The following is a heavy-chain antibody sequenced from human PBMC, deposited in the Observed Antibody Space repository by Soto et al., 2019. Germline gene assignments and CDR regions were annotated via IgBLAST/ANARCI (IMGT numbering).Heavy chain of an antibody. Sequence: GGSLRLSCAASGFTFSNYNMNLVRQAPGKGLEWVSSITSHNYIYYTDALRGRFTISRDNAKNSLHLQMNSLRAEDTAVYYCTRDASRDSSARGWFDPWGPGTLVTVSS. V-gene: IGHV3-21*01. J-gene: IGHJ5*02. D-gene: IGHD6-13*01. CDR1: GFTFSNYN. CDR3: TRDASRDSSARGWFDP. CDR2: ITSHNYI.